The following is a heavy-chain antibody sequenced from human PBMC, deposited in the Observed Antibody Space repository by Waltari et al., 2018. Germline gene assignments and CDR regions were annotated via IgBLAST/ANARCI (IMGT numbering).Heavy chain of an antibody. J-gene: IGHJ4*02. CDR3: AREMNPRAPYFDL. V-gene: IGHV4-31*03. CDR1: GGSISRGSYY. Sequence: QVQLQESGPGLVRPSQTLSLTCTVSGGSISRGSYYWSWIRPHPGKGREWIGYSHHSGDTMYNPSLERRVSIGVDTSKNQFSLKVSSVTAADTAVYYCAREMNPRAPYFDLWGQGALVTVSS. CDR2: SHHSGDT.